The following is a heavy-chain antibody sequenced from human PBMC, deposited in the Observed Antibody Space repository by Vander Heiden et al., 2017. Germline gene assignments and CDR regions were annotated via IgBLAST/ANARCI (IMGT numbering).Heavy chain of an antibody. CDR3: ASAPLRYCSGGSCNRFDY. V-gene: IGHV3-53*01. D-gene: IGHD2-15*01. J-gene: IGHJ4*02. CDR2: MYTSGRT. CDR1: GFTVTRNY. Sequence: EVQLVESGGVLIQPGGSLRLSCAASGFTVTRNYMSWVRQAPGKGVEWVSLMYTSGRTYYADSVKGRFTISRDNSKNTLFLQMNSLRAEDTAVYYCASAPLRYCSGGSCNRFDYWGQGTLVTVSS.